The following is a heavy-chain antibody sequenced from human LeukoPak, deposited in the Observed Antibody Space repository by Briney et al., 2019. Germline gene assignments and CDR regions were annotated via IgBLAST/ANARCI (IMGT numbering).Heavy chain of an antibody. CDR2: ISGSGGST. J-gene: IGHJ5*02. CDR3: ASAQYYYGSGSYYNDLWFDP. D-gene: IGHD3-10*01. Sequence: GGSLRLSCAASGFTFSSYAMSWVRQAPGKGPEWVSAISGSGGSTYYADSVKGRFTTSRDNSKNTLYLQMNSLRAEDTAVYYCASAQYYYGSGSYYNDLWFDPWGQGTLVTVSS. CDR1: GFTFSSYA. V-gene: IGHV3-23*01.